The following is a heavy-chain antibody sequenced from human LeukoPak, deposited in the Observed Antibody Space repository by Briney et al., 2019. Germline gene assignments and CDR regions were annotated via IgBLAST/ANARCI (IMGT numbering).Heavy chain of an antibody. Sequence: GGSLRLSCAASGFTLSDYAMHWVRQAPGKGLEWVSGISGNSGHIGYADSVKGRFTISRDNAKNSLYLEMHSIRIEDTALYYCAKDGEWRSKGLPTRNYVDVWGKGITVTVAS. V-gene: IGHV3-9*01. J-gene: IGHJ6*03. CDR1: GFTLSDYA. CDR3: AKDGEWRSKGLPTRNYVDV. CDR2: ISGNSGHI. D-gene: IGHD2-15*01.